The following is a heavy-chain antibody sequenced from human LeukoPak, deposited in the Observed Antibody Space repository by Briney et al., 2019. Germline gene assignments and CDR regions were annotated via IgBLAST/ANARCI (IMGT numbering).Heavy chain of an antibody. CDR3: ARLNSYPYYYDSSGYYFDY. CDR2: IYTSGST. V-gene: IGHV4-4*07. CDR1: GGSISSYY. J-gene: IGHJ4*02. Sequence: SETLSLTCTVSGGSISSYYWSWIRQPAGKGLEWIGRIYTSGSTNYNPSLKSRVTMSVDTSKNQFSLKLSSVTAADTAVYYCARLNSYPYYYDSSGYYFDYWGQGTLVTVSS. D-gene: IGHD3-22*01.